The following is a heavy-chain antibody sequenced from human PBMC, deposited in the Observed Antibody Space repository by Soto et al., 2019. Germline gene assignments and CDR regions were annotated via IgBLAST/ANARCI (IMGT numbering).Heavy chain of an antibody. CDR1: GGSISSGGYY. Sequence: QVQLQESGPGLVKPSQTLSLTCTVSGGSISSGGYYWSWIRQHPGKGLEWIGYIYYSGSTYYNPSLKSRVTISVDTSKNQFSLKLSSVTAADTAVYYGARVWFGESYNWFDPWGQGTLVTVSS. D-gene: IGHD3-10*01. J-gene: IGHJ5*02. V-gene: IGHV4-31*03. CDR2: IYYSGST. CDR3: ARVWFGESYNWFDP.